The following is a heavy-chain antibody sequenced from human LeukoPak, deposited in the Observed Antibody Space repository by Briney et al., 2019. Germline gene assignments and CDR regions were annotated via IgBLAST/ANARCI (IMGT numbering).Heavy chain of an antibody. Sequence: ASVTVSSTASGYTFTTYGISWVRQAPGQGLEWMGWISAYNGNTNYAQKLQGRVTMTTDTSTSTAYMELRSLRSDDTAVYYCARRATLLRYCDWSERTYDDDYWGQGTLVTVSS. CDR3: ARRATLLRYCDWSERTYDDDY. CDR2: ISAYNGNT. D-gene: IGHD3-9*01. V-gene: IGHV1-18*01. CDR1: GYTFTTYG. J-gene: IGHJ4*02.